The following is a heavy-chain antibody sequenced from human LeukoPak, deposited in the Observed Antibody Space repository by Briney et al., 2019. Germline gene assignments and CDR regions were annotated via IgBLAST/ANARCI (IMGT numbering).Heavy chain of an antibody. Sequence: SQTLSLTCAVSGGSISSSSYYWGWIRQPPGKGLEWIGSIYYSGSTYYNPSLKSRVTISVDTSKNQFSLKLSSVTAADTAVYYCARLSKVVPAAIAYWGQGTLVTVSS. CDR2: IYYSGST. J-gene: IGHJ4*02. CDR3: ARLSKVVPAAIAY. CDR1: GGSISSSSYY. V-gene: IGHV4-39*01. D-gene: IGHD2-2*01.